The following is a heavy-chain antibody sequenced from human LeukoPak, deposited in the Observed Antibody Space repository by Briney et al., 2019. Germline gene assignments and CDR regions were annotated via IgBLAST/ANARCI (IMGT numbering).Heavy chain of an antibody. Sequence: SETLSLTCAVYDGSFSGYYWSWIRQPPGKGLEWIGEINHSGSTNYNPSLKSRVTISVDTSKNQFSPKLTSVTAADTSVYFCATTGGLYAFDIWGQGTMVTVSS. CDR3: ATTGGLYAFDI. CDR2: INHSGST. J-gene: IGHJ3*02. CDR1: DGSFSGYY. V-gene: IGHV4-34*01. D-gene: IGHD1-1*01.